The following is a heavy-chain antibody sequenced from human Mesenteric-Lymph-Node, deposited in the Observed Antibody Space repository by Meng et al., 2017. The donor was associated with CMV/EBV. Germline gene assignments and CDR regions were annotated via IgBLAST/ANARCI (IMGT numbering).Heavy chain of an antibody. Sequence: GESLKISCAASGFTFSSYGMHWVRQAPGKGLEWVSYISGPSTTIYYADSVKGRFTISRDNAKNSLYLQMNSLRADDTGIYFCARDGANVAARRDFDYWGRGTLVTVSS. D-gene: IGHD6-6*01. CDR2: ISGPSTTI. V-gene: IGHV3-48*04. CDR3: ARDGANVAARRDFDY. CDR1: GFTFSSYG. J-gene: IGHJ4*02.